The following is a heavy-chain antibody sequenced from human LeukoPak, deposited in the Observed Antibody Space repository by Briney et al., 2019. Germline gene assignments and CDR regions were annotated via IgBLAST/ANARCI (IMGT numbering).Heavy chain of an antibody. D-gene: IGHD1-26*01. V-gene: IGHV1-18*01. CDR1: GYTFSIYG. J-gene: IGHJ4*02. Sequence: ASVKVSCKASGYTFSIYGFSWVRQAPGQGLEWMGWISAYNGYTNYTQKLQGRVTMTTDTSTSTAYMELRSLRSDDTAVYYCAKDLRYSGSLRAMDYWGQGTLVTVSS. CDR2: ISAYNGYT. CDR3: AKDLRYSGSLRAMDY.